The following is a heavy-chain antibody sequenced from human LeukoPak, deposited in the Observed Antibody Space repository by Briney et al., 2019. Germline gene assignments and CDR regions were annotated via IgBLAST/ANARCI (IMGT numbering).Heavy chain of an antibody. CDR2: INPSGGST. J-gene: IGHJ5*02. CDR1: GYTFTSYY. V-gene: IGHV1-46*01. Sequence: ASVKVSCKASGYTFTSYYMHWVRQAPGQGLEWMGIINPSGGSTSYAQKFQGRVTMTRDTSTSTVYMELSSLRSGDTAVYYCARGRYYYDSSGFNWFDPWGQGTLVTVSS. D-gene: IGHD3-22*01. CDR3: ARGRYYYDSSGFNWFDP.